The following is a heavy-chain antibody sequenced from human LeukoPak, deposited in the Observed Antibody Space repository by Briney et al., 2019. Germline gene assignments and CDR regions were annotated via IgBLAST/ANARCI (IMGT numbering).Heavy chain of an antibody. CDR1: GFTFSSYS. D-gene: IGHD1-26*01. J-gene: IGHJ4*02. V-gene: IGHV3-21*01. Sequence: PGGSLRLSCAASGFTFSSYSMNWVRQAPGKGLEWVSSISSSSSYIYYADSVKGRFTISRDNAKNSLYLQMNSLRAEDTAVYYCASPLEVGAMDRAPGYWGQGTLVTVSS. CDR2: ISSSSSYI. CDR3: ASPLEVGAMDRAPGY.